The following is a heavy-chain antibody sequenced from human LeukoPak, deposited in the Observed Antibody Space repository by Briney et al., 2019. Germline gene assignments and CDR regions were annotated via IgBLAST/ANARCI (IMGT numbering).Heavy chain of an antibody. V-gene: IGHV3-48*01. CDR3: AREARGYSYGARYDIDY. CDR1: GFTFSDYT. CDR2: ISSTGSAR. Sequence: PGGSLRLSCAASGFTFSDYTMNWVRQAPGKGLEWVSYISSTGSARDYADSVKGRFTISRDNAKKSLSLLMNSLRAEDTAVYFCAREARGYSYGARYDIDYWGQGTPVTVSS. J-gene: IGHJ4*02. D-gene: IGHD5-18*01.